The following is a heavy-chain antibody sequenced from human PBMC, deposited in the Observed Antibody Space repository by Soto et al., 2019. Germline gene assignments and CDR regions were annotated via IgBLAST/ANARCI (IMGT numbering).Heavy chain of an antibody. Sequence: QVQLVQSGAEGKKPGSPVKVPCKAFGATFSNYPITWGRQAPGQGLEWMGGIIPIFGTVNYAQKFEGRVTITADESTSTAYMELSSLRSEDTAVYYCARGNHRWLQLWYFDLWGRGTLVTVSS. J-gene: IGHJ2*01. V-gene: IGHV1-69*12. CDR2: IIPIFGTV. D-gene: IGHD5-12*01. CDR3: ARGNHRWLQLWYFDL. CDR1: GATFSNYP.